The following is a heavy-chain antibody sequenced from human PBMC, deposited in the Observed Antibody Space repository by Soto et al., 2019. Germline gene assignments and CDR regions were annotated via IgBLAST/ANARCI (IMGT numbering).Heavy chain of an antibody. J-gene: IGHJ4*02. D-gene: IGHD6-19*01. CDR3: AREGVIAVAGFDY. V-gene: IGHV1-18*01. CDR2: ISTDNGST. Sequence: ASVKVSCKASGYTFTSSGISWVRQAPGQGLEWLGWISTDNGSTSYAQKFQGRVTMTRDTSTSTVYMELSSLRSEDTAVYYCAREGVIAVAGFDYWGQGTLVTVSS. CDR1: GYTFTSSG.